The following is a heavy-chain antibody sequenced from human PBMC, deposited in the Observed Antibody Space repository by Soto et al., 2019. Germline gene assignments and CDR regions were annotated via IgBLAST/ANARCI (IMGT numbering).Heavy chain of an antibody. CDR2: IYYSGST. CDR3: AGTNYDFWSGLDY. CDR1: GGSISSYY. V-gene: IGHV4-59*01. Sequence: QVQLQESGPGLVKPSETLSLTCTVSGGSISSYYWSWIRQPPGKGLEWIGYIYYSGSTNYNPSLKSRVTISVDTSKNQCSLKLSSVTAADTAVYYCAGTNYDFWSGLDYWGQGTLVTVSS. J-gene: IGHJ4*02. D-gene: IGHD3-3*01.